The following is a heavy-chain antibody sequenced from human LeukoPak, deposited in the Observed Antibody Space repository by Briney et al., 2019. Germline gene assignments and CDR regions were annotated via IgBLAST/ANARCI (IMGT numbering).Heavy chain of an antibody. V-gene: IGHV3-7*03. D-gene: IGHD6-13*01. Sequence: GGSLRLSCAASGFTFSSYWMSWVRQAPGKGLEWVANIKQDGSEKYYVDSVKGRFTISRVNAKNSLYLQMNSLRAEDTAVYYCARVKYSSSWDVPGYYYGMDVWGKGTTVTVSS. J-gene: IGHJ6*04. CDR1: GFTFSSYW. CDR3: ARVKYSSSWDVPGYYYGMDV. CDR2: IKQDGSEK.